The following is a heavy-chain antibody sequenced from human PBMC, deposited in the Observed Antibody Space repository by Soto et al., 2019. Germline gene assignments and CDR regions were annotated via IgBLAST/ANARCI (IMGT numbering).Heavy chain of an antibody. CDR1: GGSFSGYY. J-gene: IGHJ4*02. CDR3: ARDKITGLFDY. CDR2: INHSGST. Sequence: QVQLQQWGAGLLKPSETLSLTCAVYGGSFSGYYWTWIRQPPGTGLEWIGEINHSGSTNYNPSLKSPFTISVYTSKNQFSLKLTSVTSADTAVYYCARDKITGLFDYWGQGTLVTVSS. V-gene: IGHV4-34*01. D-gene: IGHD2-8*02.